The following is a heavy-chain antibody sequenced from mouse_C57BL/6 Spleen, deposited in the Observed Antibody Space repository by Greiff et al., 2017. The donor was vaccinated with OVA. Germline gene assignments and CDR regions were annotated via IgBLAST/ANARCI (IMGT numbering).Heavy chain of an antibody. D-gene: IGHD1-1*01. J-gene: IGHJ1*03. CDR1: GFTFTDYY. CDR3: ASTVVEGWYFDV. V-gene: IGHV7-3*01. Sequence: DVQLVESGGGLVQPGGSLSLSCAASGFTFTDYYMSWVRQPPGKALEWLGFIRNKANGYTTEYSASVKGRFTISRDNSQSILYLQMNALRAEDSATYYCASTVVEGWYFDVWGTGTTVTVSS. CDR2: IRNKANGYTT.